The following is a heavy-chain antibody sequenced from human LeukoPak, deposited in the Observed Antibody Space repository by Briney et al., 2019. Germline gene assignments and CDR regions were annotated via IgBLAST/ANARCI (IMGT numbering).Heavy chain of an antibody. CDR3: AHSGRQYSFAYDS. D-gene: IGHD3-16*01. Sequence: ESGPTLVKPTQTLTLTCTFSGMSLSTNEAGVGWIRQPPGKALEWLAITYWDDDTRYRPSPKSKLTITKDTSKSQVVLTMTNMDPVDTATYYCAHSGRQYSFAYDSWGQGTLVTVSS. J-gene: IGHJ4*02. CDR2: TYWDDDT. V-gene: IGHV2-5*02. CDR1: GMSLSTNEAG.